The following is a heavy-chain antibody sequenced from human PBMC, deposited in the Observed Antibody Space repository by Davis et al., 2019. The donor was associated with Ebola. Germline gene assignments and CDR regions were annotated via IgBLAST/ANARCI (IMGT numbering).Heavy chain of an antibody. CDR3: ARGLGSGNSVYDSIMYYFDY. D-gene: IGHD3-22*01. J-gene: IGHJ4*02. CDR2: INPNSGGT. Sequence: ASVKVSCKASGYTFTGYYMHWVRQAPGQGLEWMGWINPNSGGTNYAQKFQGRVTMTRDTSISTAYMELSRLRSDDTAVYYCARGLGSGNSVYDSIMYYFDYWGQGTLVTVSS. CDR1: GYTFTGYY. V-gene: IGHV1-2*02.